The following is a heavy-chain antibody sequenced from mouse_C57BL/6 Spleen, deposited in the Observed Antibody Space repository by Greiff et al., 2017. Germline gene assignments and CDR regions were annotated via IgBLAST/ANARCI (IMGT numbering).Heavy chain of an antibody. CDR1: GFTFSDYG. CDR3: AREGLDY. D-gene: IGHD3-3*01. Sequence: EVKLMESGGGLVKPGGSLKLSCAASGFTFSDYGMHWVRQAPEKGLEWVAYISSGSSTIYYADTVKGRFTISRDNAKNTLFLPMTSLRSEDTAMYYCAREGLDYWGQGTTLTVSS. V-gene: IGHV5-17*01. J-gene: IGHJ2*01. CDR2: ISSGSSTI.